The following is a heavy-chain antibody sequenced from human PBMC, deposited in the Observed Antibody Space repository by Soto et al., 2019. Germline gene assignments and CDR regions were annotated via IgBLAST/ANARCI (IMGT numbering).Heavy chain of an antibody. CDR3: ARKVLGSTSRPDWWYFDL. CDR1: GFTFINYA. CDR2: ISGGGDRT. V-gene: IGHV3-23*01. J-gene: IGHJ2*01. D-gene: IGHD3-16*01. Sequence: HPWGSLRLSCVGSGFTFINYAMNWVRQTPGKGLEWVSGISGGGDRTFDADSVKGRFTISRDNSKNTVNLQMNSLRADDTAVYYCARKVLGSTSRPDWWYFDLWGRGTLVTVSS.